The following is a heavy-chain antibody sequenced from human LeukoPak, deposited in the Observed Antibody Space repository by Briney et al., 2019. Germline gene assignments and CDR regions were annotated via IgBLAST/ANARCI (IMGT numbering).Heavy chain of an antibody. Sequence: GGSLRLSCAASGFTFSSYSMNWVRQAPGKGLEWVSSISSSSSTIYYADSVKGRFTISRDNAKNSLYLQMNSLRAEDTAVYYCARSGDGIYNWFDPWGQGTLVTVSS. V-gene: IGHV3-48*01. CDR3: ARSGDGIYNWFDP. CDR2: ISSSSSTI. J-gene: IGHJ5*02. CDR1: GFTFSSYS. D-gene: IGHD1-26*01.